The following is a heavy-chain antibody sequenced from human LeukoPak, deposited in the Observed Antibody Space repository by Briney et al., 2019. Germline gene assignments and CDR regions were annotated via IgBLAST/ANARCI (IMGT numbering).Heavy chain of an antibody. D-gene: IGHD4/OR15-4a*01. Sequence: PSETLSLTCTVSGGSLSSYYWSWIRQPAGKGLEWIGRIYTSGSTNYNPSLKSRVTISVDTSKNQFSLKLSSVTAADTAVYYCARYPSAGAAEAFDIWGQGTMVTVSS. J-gene: IGHJ3*02. CDR2: IYTSGST. CDR3: ARYPSAGAAEAFDI. V-gene: IGHV4-4*07. CDR1: GGSLSSYY.